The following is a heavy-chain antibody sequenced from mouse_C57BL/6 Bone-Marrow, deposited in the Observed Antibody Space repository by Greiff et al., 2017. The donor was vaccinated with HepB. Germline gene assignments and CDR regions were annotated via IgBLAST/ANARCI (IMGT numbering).Heavy chain of an antibody. CDR2: IYPRSGNT. J-gene: IGHJ3*01. CDR1: GYTFTSYG. D-gene: IGHD2-2*01. V-gene: IGHV1-81*01. CDR3: ARWSRGYGGFAY. Sequence: QVQLKESGAELARPGASVKLSCKASGYTFTSYGISWVKQRTGQGLEWIGEIYPRSGNTYYNEKFKGKATLPADKSSSTAYMKLRSLTSEDSAVYYCARWSRGYGGFAYWGQGTLVTVSS.